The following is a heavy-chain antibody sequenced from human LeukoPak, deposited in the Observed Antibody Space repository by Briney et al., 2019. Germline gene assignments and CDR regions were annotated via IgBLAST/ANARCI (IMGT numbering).Heavy chain of an antibody. CDR2: INAGNGNT. V-gene: IGHV1-3*01. CDR1: GYTFTSYA. D-gene: IGHD2-2*01. J-gene: IGHJ4*02. CDR3: ARHKGDIVVVPAAISSDY. Sequence: ASVNVSCKASGYTFTSYAMHWVRQAPGQRLEWMGWINAGNGNTKYSQKFQGRVTITRDTSASTAYMELSSLRSEDTAVYYCARHKGDIVVVPAAISSDYWGQGTLVTVSS.